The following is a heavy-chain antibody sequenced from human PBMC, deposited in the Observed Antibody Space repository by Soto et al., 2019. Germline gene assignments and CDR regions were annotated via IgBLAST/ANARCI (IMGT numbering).Heavy chain of an antibody. CDR3: ARDQTGTASYYYYGMDV. CDR2: IIPIFGTA. CDR1: GGTFSSYA. V-gene: IGHV1-69*13. J-gene: IGHJ6*02. D-gene: IGHD1-7*01. Sequence: ASVKVSCKASGGTFSSYAISWVRQAPGQGLEWMGGIIPIFGTANYAQKFQGRVTITADESTSTAYMELSSLRSEDTAVYYCARDQTGTASYYYYGMDVWGQGTTVTVSS.